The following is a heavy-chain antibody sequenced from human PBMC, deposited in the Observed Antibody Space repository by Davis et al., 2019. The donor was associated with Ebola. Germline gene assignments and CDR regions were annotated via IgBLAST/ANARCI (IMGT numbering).Heavy chain of an antibody. Sequence: GESLKISCAASGFTFSSYWMSWVRQAPGKGLEWVANIKQDGSERYYVDSVKGRFTISRDNAKNSLYLQMNSLRAEDTAVNYCLYGMDVWGQGTTVTVSS. CDR3: LYGMDV. CDR1: GFTFSSYW. J-gene: IGHJ6*02. V-gene: IGHV3-7*01. CDR2: IKQDGSER.